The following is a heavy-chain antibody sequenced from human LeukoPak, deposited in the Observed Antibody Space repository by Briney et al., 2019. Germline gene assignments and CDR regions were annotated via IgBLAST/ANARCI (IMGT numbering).Heavy chain of an antibody. V-gene: IGHV3-21*01. CDR2: ISSSSSYI. CDR3: AREISTYCGGDCCSDYFDY. D-gene: IGHD2-21*02. Sequence: GGSLRLSCAASGFTFSSYSMNWVRQAPGKGLEWVSSISSSSSYIYYADSVKGRFTISRDNAKNSLYLQMNSLRAEDTAVYYCAREISTYCGGDCCSDYFDYWGQGTLVTVSS. CDR1: GFTFSSYS. J-gene: IGHJ4*02.